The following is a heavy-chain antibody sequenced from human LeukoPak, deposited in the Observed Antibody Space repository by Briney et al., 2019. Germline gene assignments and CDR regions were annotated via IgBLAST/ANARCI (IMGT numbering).Heavy chain of an antibody. CDR2: ISSSGGST. CDR1: GFTFSSYA. V-gene: IGHV3-23*01. D-gene: IGHD2-21*01. J-gene: IGHJ4*02. CDR3: AKDIVVVGYYFDY. Sequence: GGSLRLSCAASGFTFSSYAMSWVRQAPGKGLEWVSAISSSGGSTYYADSVKGRFTISRDNSKNTLYLQMNSLRAEDTAVYYCAKDIVVVGYYFDYWGQGTLVTVSS.